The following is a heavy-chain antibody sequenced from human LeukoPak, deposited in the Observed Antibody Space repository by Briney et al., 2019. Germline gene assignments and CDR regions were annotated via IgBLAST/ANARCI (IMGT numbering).Heavy chain of an antibody. V-gene: IGHV3-7*01. CDR1: GFTLTTYW. J-gene: IGHJ4*02. CDR2: IKQDGSEK. CDR3: ARARYFDWLLSDHNYYFDY. Sequence: PGGSLRLSCAASGFTLTTYWMSWVRQAPGKGLEWVANIKQDGSEKYYVDSVKGRFTISRDNAKNSLYLQMNSLRAEDTAVYYCARARYFDWLLSDHNYYFDYWGQGTLVTVSS. D-gene: IGHD3-9*01.